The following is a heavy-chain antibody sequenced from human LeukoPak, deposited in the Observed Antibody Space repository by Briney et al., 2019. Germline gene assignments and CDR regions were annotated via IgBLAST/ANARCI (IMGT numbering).Heavy chain of an antibody. D-gene: IGHD3-10*01. V-gene: IGHV4-38-2*01. J-gene: IGHJ5*02. CDR2: IYHSGST. CDR3: ARGLLWFGELMGWFDP. CDR1: GYSISSGYY. Sequence: PSETLSLTCAVSGYSISSGYYWGWIRLPPGKGLEWIGSIYHSGSTYYNPSLKSRVTISVDTSKNQFSLKLSSVTAADTAVYYCARGLLWFGELMGWFDPWGQGTLVTVSS.